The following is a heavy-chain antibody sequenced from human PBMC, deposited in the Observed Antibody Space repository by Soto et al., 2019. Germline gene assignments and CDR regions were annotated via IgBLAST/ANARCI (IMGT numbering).Heavy chain of an antibody. V-gene: IGHV3-33*01. CDR2: IWYAGSNK. D-gene: IGHD3-3*01. Sequence: GGSLRLSCAASGFTFSSYGMHWVRQAPGKGLEWVAVIWYAGSNKYYADSVKGRFTISRDNSKNTLYLQMNSLRAEDTAVYYCARVVLEWLSGDYGMDVWGQGTTVTVS. CDR1: GFTFSSYG. J-gene: IGHJ6*02. CDR3: ARVVLEWLSGDYGMDV.